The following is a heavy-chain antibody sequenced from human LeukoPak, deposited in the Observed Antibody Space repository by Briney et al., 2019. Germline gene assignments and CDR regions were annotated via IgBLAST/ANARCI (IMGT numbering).Heavy chain of an antibody. D-gene: IGHD3-10*01. CDR1: GFTFSSYE. V-gene: IGHV3-73*01. CDR2: IRSKANSYAT. Sequence: GGSLRLSCAASGFTFSSYEMNWVRQAPGKGLEWVGRIRSKANSYATAYAASVKGRFTISRDDSKNTAYLQMNSLKTEDTAVYYCSRVSHDGSSLWFGELHPFDYWGQGTLVTVSS. CDR3: SRVSHDGSSLWFGELHPFDY. J-gene: IGHJ4*02.